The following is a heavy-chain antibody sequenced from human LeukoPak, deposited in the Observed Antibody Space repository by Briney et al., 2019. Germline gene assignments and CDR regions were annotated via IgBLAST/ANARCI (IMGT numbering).Heavy chain of an antibody. CDR3: TGYSSSWKSLPLSYFDY. D-gene: IGHD6-13*01. CDR1: GFTVSSNY. Sequence: PGGSLRLSCAASGFTVSSNYMSWVRQAPGKGLEWVSVIYSGGSTHYADSVKGRFTISRDNSKNTLYLQMNSLRAEDTAVYYCTGYSSSWKSLPLSYFDYWGQGTLVTVSS. V-gene: IGHV3-53*01. CDR2: IYSGGST. J-gene: IGHJ4*02.